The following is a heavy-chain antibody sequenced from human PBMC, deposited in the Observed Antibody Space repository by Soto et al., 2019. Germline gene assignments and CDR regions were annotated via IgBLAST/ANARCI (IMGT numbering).Heavy chain of an antibody. CDR3: ADSFSRNWVS. D-gene: IGHD6-13*01. CDR2: INSDESIT. J-gene: IGHJ5*02. Sequence: VQLGESGGGLVQPGESLTLSCAASGFTFSNFWMHWVRQSSGKGLVWVSRINSDESITNYADDVQGRLTISRDNAKNTLHLQLKSLRDEHTAVYYCADSFSRNWVSWGQGTLV. CDR1: GFTFSNFW. V-gene: IGHV3-74*01.